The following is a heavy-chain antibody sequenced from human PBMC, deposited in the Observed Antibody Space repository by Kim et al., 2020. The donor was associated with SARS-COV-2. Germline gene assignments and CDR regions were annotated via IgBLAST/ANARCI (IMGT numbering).Heavy chain of an antibody. CDR1: GYTFTSYA. D-gene: IGHD3-3*01. Sequence: ASVKVSCKASGYTFTSYAMHWVRQAPGQRLEWMGWINAGNGNTKYSQKFQGSVTITRDTSASTAYMELTSLRSEDTAVYYCARESYYDFWSGYFPANDYWGQGTLVTVSS. V-gene: IGHV1-3*01. CDR2: INAGNGNT. J-gene: IGHJ4*02. CDR3: ARESYYDFWSGYFPANDY.